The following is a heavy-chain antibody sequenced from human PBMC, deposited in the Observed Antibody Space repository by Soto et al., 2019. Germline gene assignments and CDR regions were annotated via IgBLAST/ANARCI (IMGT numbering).Heavy chain of an antibody. J-gene: IGHJ4*02. CDR1: AGSISSSSYF. V-gene: IGHV4-39*01. D-gene: IGHD2-2*01. CDR2: IYYSGGT. Sequence: SSQTLSLTCTVSAGSISSSSYFWGWLRQPPGKGLEWIGSIYYSGGTYYNPSLKSRVTISVDTSKNQFSLKLSSVTAADTAVYYCASHLCHLYTMAFVDYWGQGTLVTVSS. CDR3: ASHLCHLYTMAFVDY.